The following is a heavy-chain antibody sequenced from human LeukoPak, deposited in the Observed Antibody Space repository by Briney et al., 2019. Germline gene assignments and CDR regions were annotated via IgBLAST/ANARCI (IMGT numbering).Heavy chain of an antibody. CDR1: GGSISSYY. CDR3: ARVGCSSTSCSWFDP. V-gene: IGHV4-59*01. D-gene: IGHD2-2*01. J-gene: IGHJ5*02. CDR2: IYYSGST. Sequence: SETLSLTCTVSGGSISSYYWSWIRQPPGKGLEWIGYIYYSGSTNYNPSLKSRVTISVDTSKNQFSLKLSSVTAADTAVYYCARVGCSSTSCSWFDPWGQGTQVTVSS.